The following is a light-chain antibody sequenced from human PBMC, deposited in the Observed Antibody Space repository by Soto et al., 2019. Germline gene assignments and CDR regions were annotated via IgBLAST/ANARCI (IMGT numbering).Light chain of an antibody. CDR3: QQYYSFPS. J-gene: IGKJ3*01. Sequence: AIRLTQSPSSLSASTGDRVTISCRASQGISKNVAWYQQKPGKAPKLLIYAASALQSGIPSRFSGSGSGTDFVLTISSLQSEDFATYYCQQYYSFPSFGPGT. V-gene: IGKV1-8*01. CDR1: QGISKN. CDR2: AAS.